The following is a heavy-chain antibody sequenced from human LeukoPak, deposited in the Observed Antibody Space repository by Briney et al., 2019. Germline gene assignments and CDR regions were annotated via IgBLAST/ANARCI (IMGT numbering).Heavy chain of an antibody. V-gene: IGHV4-4*07. D-gene: IGHD3-10*01. CDR2: IYSNGSV. CDR1: GGSFSGYF. CDR3: ARERLVRGALITPNWFDP. J-gene: IGHJ5*02. Sequence: SETLSLTCTVSGGSFSGYFWSWLRHPAGKGLEWIGRIYSNGSVNYNPSLKSRISMSVDTSKKHFSLKLTSVTAADTAVYYCARERLVRGALITPNWFDPWGQGTLVTVSS.